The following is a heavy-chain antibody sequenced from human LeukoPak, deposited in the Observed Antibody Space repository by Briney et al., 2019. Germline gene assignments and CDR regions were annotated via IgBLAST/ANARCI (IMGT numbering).Heavy chain of an antibody. CDR3: ASRSSIWSGYQDTLYYFDS. CDR1: SGSFSGYY. CDR2: INHSGST. J-gene: IGHJ4*02. V-gene: IGHV4-34*01. D-gene: IGHD3-3*01. Sequence: PSETLSLTCAVYSGSFSGYYWSWIRQPPGKGLEWIGEINHSGSTNYNPSLKSRVTISVDTSKNQFSLKLSSVTAADTAVYYCASRSSIWSGYQDTLYYFDSWGQGTLVTVSS.